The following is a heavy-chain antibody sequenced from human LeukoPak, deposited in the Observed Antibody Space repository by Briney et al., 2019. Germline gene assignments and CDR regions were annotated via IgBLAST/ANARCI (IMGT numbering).Heavy chain of an antibody. CDR1: GYPFTGYY. CDR3: AREYNSGWFP. D-gene: IGHD6-19*01. V-gene: IGHV1-2*06. Sequence: ASVKVSCKASGYPFTGYYIQWVRQAPGQGLEWMGRIKSNTGGANYAQKFQGRVTLTRDPSITTAYMELSRLRPDATAVYYCAREYNSGWFPWGQGTLVTVSS. CDR2: IKSNTGGA. J-gene: IGHJ5*02.